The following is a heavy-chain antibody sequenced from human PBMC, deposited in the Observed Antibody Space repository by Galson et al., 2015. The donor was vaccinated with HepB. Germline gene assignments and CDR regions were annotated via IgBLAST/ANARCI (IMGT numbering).Heavy chain of an antibody. CDR1: GFTFSSYA. D-gene: IGHD2-2*01. Sequence: SLRLSCAASGFTFSSYAMSWVRQAPGKGLEWVSAISGSGGSTYYADSVKGRFTISRDNSENTLYLQMNSLRAEDTAVYYCAKDPVFEEYQLRPAGFDYWGQGTLVTVSS. J-gene: IGHJ4*02. CDR2: ISGSGGST. V-gene: IGHV3-23*01. CDR3: AKDPVFEEYQLRPAGFDY.